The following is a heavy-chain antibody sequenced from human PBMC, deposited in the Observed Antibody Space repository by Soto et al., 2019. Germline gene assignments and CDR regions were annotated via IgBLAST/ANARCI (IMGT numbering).Heavy chain of an antibody. CDR3: ARFSIFDSLDY. J-gene: IGHJ4*02. CDR2: IYYSGST. D-gene: IGHD2-15*01. V-gene: IGHV4-31*03. Sequence: SETLSLTCTVSGGSISSGGYYWSWIRQHPGKGLERIGYIYYSGSTYYNPSLKSRVTISVDTSKNQFSLKLSSVTAADTAVYYCARFSIFDSLDYWGQGTLVTVSS. CDR1: GGSISSGGYY.